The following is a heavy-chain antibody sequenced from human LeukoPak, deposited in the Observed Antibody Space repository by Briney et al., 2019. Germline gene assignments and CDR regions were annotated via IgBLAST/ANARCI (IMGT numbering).Heavy chain of an antibody. J-gene: IGHJ4*02. CDR3: ASGSGWVFNN. CDR1: GFTFSSYW. V-gene: IGHV3-7*01. Sequence: GGSLRLSCAASGFTFSSYWMSWVRQAPGKGLERVVNIKQDGSEKYYVDSVKGRFTISRDNAKNSQYLQMNSLRAEDTAVYYCASGSGWVFNNWGQETLVTVSS. CDR2: IKQDGSEK. D-gene: IGHD6-19*01.